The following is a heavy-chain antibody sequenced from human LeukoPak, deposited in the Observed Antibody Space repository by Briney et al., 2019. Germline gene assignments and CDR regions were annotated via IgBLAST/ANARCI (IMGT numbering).Heavy chain of an antibody. V-gene: IGHV4-39*01. CDR1: GGSISSSSYY. CDR2: IYYSGST. J-gene: IGHJ4*02. CDR3: ERPRYGEYFDY. D-gene: IGHD4-17*01. Sequence: SETLSVTCTVSGGSISSSSYYWGWIRQPPGKGLEWIGSIYYSGSTYYNPSLKSRVTISVDTSKNQFSLKLSAVTAADTAVYYCERPRYGEYFDYWGQGTLVTVSS.